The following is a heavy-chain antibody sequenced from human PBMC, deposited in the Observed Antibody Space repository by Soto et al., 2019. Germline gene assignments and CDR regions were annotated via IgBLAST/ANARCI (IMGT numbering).Heavy chain of an antibody. Sequence: GGSLRLSCAASGFTFCSYSMNWVRQAPGKGLEWISYIGSSSGSIYYADSVKGRFTISRDNAKNTAYLQMNSLKTEDTAVYYCTIHVTRRYGSLPLYNYWGQGTLVTVSS. D-gene: IGHD3-16*02. CDR3: TIHVTRRYGSLPLYNY. V-gene: IGHV3-48*01. CDR1: GFTFCSYS. J-gene: IGHJ4*02. CDR2: IGSSSGSI.